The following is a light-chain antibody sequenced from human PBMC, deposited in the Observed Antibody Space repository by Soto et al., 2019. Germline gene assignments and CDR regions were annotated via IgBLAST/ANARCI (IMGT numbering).Light chain of an antibody. CDR3: MQTLQTPWT. Sequence: VMTASPLSLSVTPGEPASISRRSSQSLLHSDGYNYLDWYLQKPGQSPQLLIYLGSDRASGVPDRFSGSGSGTDFTLKISRVEADDVGVYYCMQTLQTPWTFGQGTRVEIK. CDR2: LGS. CDR1: QSLLHSDGYNY. V-gene: IGKV2-28*01. J-gene: IGKJ1*01.